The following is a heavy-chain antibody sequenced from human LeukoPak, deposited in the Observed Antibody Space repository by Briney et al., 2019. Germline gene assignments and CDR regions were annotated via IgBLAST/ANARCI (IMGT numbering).Heavy chain of an antibody. Sequence: ASVKVSCKASGYTFTGYYMHWVRQAPGQGVEWMGWINPNSGGTNYAQKFQGRVTMTRDTSISTAYMELSRLRSDDTAVYYCASLAVAGEYYFDYWGQGTLVTVSS. V-gene: IGHV1-2*02. CDR2: INPNSGGT. CDR3: ASLAVAGEYYFDY. J-gene: IGHJ4*02. CDR1: GYTFTGYY. D-gene: IGHD6-19*01.